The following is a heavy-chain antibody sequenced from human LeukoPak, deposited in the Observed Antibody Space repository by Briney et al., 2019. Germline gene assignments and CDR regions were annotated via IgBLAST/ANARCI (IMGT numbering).Heavy chain of an antibody. D-gene: IGHD2-2*02. CDR3: ATAPILRGEGGEHYKYGMDV. V-gene: IGHV4/OR15-8*01. Sequence: SETLSLTCGVSVGSISSGNWWSWVRQSPGEGLEWIGEIYHNGTPNYNPSLKSRVTISADTFKNHFSLKLTSVTAADTAVYYCATAPILRGEGGEHYKYGMDVWGQGTTVIVSS. CDR1: VGSISSGNW. CDR2: IYHNGTP. J-gene: IGHJ6*02.